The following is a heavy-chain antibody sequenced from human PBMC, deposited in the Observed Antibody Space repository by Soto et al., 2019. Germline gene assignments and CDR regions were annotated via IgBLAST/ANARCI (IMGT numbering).Heavy chain of an antibody. Sequence: PGGSLRLSCAASGFTSSRYWMHWVRQVLGKGLVWVSRIHGDGSDTSYADSVRGRFTISRDNAKNTLHLQMNNLKVEDTAVYYCARGWPAVGASDVFDNWGQGTMVTVSS. CDR3: ARGWPAVGASDVFDN. D-gene: IGHD6-19*01. V-gene: IGHV3-74*01. CDR1: GFTSSRYW. CDR2: IHGDGSDT. J-gene: IGHJ3*02.